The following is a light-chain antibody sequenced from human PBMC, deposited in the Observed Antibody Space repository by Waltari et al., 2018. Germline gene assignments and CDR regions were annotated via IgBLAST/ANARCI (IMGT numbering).Light chain of an antibody. J-gene: IGLJ2*01. CDR2: DNH. CDR3: ATWETRLSTVV. CDR1: HTHIGPTY. V-gene: IGLV1-51*01. Sequence: QSVLTQPPSLSAAPGQKVTLSCSGSHTHIGPTYVSWYKQVPGTAPKLLIYDNHKRPSGIPDRFSGSRSATSATLDISGLQTGDEAEYYCATWETRLSTVVFGGGTKLTVL.